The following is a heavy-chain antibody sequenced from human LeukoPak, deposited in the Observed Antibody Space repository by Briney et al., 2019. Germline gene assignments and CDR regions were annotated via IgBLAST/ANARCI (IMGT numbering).Heavy chain of an antibody. J-gene: IGHJ4*02. D-gene: IGHD5-24*01. CDR1: AYDFTGYH. V-gene: IGHV1-2*06. Sequence: GASVKVSCKVVAYDFTGYHIHWVRPAPGQGPEWMGRLNPNTGHAVYAFKFQGRVTITRDTSSSTAYMEVTRLTSDDTALYYCAKDRDGADRIILWGQGTLVTVSS. CDR3: AKDRDGADRIIL. CDR2: LNPNTGHA.